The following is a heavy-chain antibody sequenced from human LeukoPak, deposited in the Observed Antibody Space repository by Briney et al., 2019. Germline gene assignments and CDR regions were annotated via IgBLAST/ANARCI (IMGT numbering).Heavy chain of an antibody. J-gene: IGHJ4*02. Sequence: GGSLRLSCAASGFTFSSYEMNWVRQAPGKGLEWVSYISSSGSTIYYADSVQGRFTISRDNAKNSLYLQMDSLRAEDTAVYYCTRDGRGGSYYYWGQGTLVTVSS. CDR3: TRDGRGGSYYY. V-gene: IGHV3-48*03. CDR2: ISSSGSTI. D-gene: IGHD1-26*01. CDR1: GFTFSSYE.